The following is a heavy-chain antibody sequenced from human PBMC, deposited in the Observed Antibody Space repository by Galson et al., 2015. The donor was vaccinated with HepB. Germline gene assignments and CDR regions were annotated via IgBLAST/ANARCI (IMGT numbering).Heavy chain of an antibody. D-gene: IGHD3-3*01. J-gene: IGHJ5*02. CDR3: ARTAGGATIFGVTDNWFDP. CDR1: GGSISSYY. Sequence: LSLTCTVSGGSISSYYWSWIRQPPGKGLEWIGYIYYSGSTNYNPSLKSRVTISVDTSKNQFSLKLSSVTAADTAVYYCARTAGGATIFGVTDNWFDPWGQGTLVTVSS. CDR2: IYYSGST. V-gene: IGHV4-59*08.